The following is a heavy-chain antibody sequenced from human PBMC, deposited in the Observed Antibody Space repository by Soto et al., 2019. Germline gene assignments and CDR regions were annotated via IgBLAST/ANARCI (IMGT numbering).Heavy chain of an antibody. Sequence: QVQLQESGPGLVKPSQTLSLTCTVSGGSISSGDYYWSWIRQPPGKGLEWIGYIYHSGSTYYNPSLKSRVSISVATSKNQFSLQLSSVTAADTAMYYCASMLTRWFDPWGQGTLVTVSS. CDR3: ASMLTRWFDP. V-gene: IGHV4-30-4*01. J-gene: IGHJ5*02. D-gene: IGHD2-2*01. CDR1: GGSISSGDYY. CDR2: IYHSGST.